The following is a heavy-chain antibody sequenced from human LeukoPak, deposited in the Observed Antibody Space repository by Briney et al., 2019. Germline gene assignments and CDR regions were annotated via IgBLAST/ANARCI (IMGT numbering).Heavy chain of an antibody. Sequence: GGSLRLSCAASGFTFSDYYMSWIRQAPGKGLEWVSYISSSGSTIYYADSVKGRFTISRDNAKNSLYLQMNSLRAEDTALYYCAKGSSGWYRRNWFDPWGQGTLVTVSS. CDR1: GFTFSDYY. J-gene: IGHJ5*02. D-gene: IGHD6-19*01. CDR3: AKGSSGWYRRNWFDP. CDR2: ISSSGSTI. V-gene: IGHV3-11*01.